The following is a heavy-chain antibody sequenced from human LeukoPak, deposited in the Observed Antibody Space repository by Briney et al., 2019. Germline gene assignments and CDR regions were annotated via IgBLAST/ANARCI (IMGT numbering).Heavy chain of an antibody. CDR2: ISSSSSTI. CDR1: GFTFSSYN. V-gene: IGHV3-48*01. Sequence: GGSLRLSCAASGFTFSSYNMNWVRQAPGKGLEWVSYISSSSSTIYYAGSVKGRFTISGDNAKNSLYLQMNSLRAEDTAVYYCARPHDYHDFFFDYWGQGTLVTVSS. J-gene: IGHJ4*02. D-gene: IGHD4-17*01. CDR3: ARPHDYHDFFFDY.